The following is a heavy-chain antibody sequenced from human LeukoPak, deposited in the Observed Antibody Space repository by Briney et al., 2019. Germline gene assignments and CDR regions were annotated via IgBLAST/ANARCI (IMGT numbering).Heavy chain of an antibody. CDR3: ARERRGSSWYETVYNWFDP. D-gene: IGHD6-13*01. V-gene: IGHV1-2*02. Sequence: ASVKVSCKASGYTFTGYYMHWVRQAPGQGLEWMGWINPNSGGTNYAQKFQGRVTMTRDTSISTAYMELSRLRSDDTAVYYCARERRGSSWYETVYNWFDPWGQGTLVTVSS. J-gene: IGHJ5*02. CDR2: INPNSGGT. CDR1: GYTFTGYY.